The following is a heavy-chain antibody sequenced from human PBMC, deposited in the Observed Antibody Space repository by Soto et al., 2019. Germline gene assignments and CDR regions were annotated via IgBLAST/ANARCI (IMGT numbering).Heavy chain of an antibody. Sequence: GGSLRLSCAASGFTFSSYAMSWVRQAPGKGLEWVSAISGSGGSTYYADSVKGRFTISRDNSKNTLYLQMNSLRAEDTAVYYCAKGGSSGYIPVPSWFDPWGQGTLVTVSS. J-gene: IGHJ5*02. CDR1: GFTFSSYA. D-gene: IGHD3-22*01. V-gene: IGHV3-23*01. CDR3: AKGGSSGYIPVPSWFDP. CDR2: ISGSGGST.